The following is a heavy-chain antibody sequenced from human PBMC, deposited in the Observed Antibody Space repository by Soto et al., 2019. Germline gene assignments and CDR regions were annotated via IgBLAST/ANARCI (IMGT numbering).Heavy chain of an antibody. CDR2: IYAGNGNT. CDR3: ARDRHRFYYYYYGMDV. CDR1: GYTFTSYA. J-gene: IGHJ6*02. Sequence: QVQLVQSGAEVKKPGASVKVSCKASGYTFTSYAMHWERQAPGQRLEWMGWIYAGNGNTKYSQKFQGRVTITRDTPASTAYMELSSLRSEDTAVYYCARDRHRFYYYYYGMDVWCQGTTVTVSS. V-gene: IGHV1-3*01.